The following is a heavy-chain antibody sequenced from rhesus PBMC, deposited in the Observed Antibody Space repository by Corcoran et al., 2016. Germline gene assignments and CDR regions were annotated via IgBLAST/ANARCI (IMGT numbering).Heavy chain of an antibody. V-gene: IGHV4-165*02. CDR2: IGGSRVSN. Sequence: QVQLPESGPELVKPSETLSLTCVGSGGSINSNFWNWNRQPPGTGLEVLGYIGGSRVSNNYNDSLKSRVTISTDTSKNQVSLKLSSVTAADTAVYYCARMNFRSPSQFGLDFWGQGVVVTVSS. D-gene: IGHD1-1*01. J-gene: IGHJ6*01. CDR3: ARMNFRSPSQFGLDF. CDR1: GGSINSNF.